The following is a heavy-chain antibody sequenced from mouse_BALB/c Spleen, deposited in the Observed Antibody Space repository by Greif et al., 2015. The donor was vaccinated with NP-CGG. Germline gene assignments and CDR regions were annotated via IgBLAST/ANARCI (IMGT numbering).Heavy chain of an antibody. CDR1: GFNIKDYY. D-gene: IGHD1-1*01. J-gene: IGHJ4*01. CDR3: NALYGSSPNYYAMDY. Sequence: VQLQQSGAELVRSGASVKLSCTASGFNIKDYYMHWVKQRPEQGLEWIGWIDPENGDTEYAPKFQGKATMTADTSSNTACLRLSSLTSEDTAVYYCNALYGSSPNYYAMDYWGQGTSVTVSS. V-gene: IGHV14-4*02. CDR2: IDPENGDT.